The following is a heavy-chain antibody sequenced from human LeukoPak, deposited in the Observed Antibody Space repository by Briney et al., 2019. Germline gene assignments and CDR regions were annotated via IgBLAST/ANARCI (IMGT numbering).Heavy chain of an antibody. CDR1: GFTFSNYW. V-gene: IGHV3-74*01. CDR3: VSDYRNNTLFHH. D-gene: IGHD4-11*01. J-gene: IGHJ1*01. CDR2: INTDGSST. Sequence: GGSLRLSCEVPGFTFSNYWMHWVRQAPGKGLVWVSRINTDGSSTTNADSVKGRFTISRDNAKNTLFLQMNSLRAEDTAVYYCVSDYRNNTLFHHWGQGTLVTVSS.